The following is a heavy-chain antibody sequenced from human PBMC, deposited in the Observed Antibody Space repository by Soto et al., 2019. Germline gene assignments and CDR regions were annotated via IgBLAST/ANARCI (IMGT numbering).Heavy chain of an antibody. CDR2: IWYDGSNK. V-gene: IGHV3-33*01. D-gene: IGHD3-10*01. CDR1: GFTFSSYG. CDR3: ARDSGYGSGSYFAFDI. Sequence: QVQLVESGGGVVQPGRSLRLSCAASGFTFSSYGMHWVRQAPGKGLEWVAVIWYDGSNKYYADSVKGRFTISRDNSKNTLYLQMNSLRAEDTAVYYCARDSGYGSGSYFAFDIWGQGTMVTVSS. J-gene: IGHJ3*02.